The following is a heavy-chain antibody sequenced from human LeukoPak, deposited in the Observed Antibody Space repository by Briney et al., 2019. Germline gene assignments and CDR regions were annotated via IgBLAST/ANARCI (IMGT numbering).Heavy chain of an antibody. CDR2: INPNSGGT. D-gene: IGHD5-18*01. CDR1: GYTFTGYY. V-gene: IGHV1-2*02. Sequence: ASVKVSCKASGYTFTGYYMHWVRQAPGQGLEWMGWINPNSGGTNYAQKFQGRVTMTRDTSISTAYMELRSLRSDDTAVYYCARGTARDTALGVADYWGQGTLVTVSS. J-gene: IGHJ4*01. CDR3: ARGTARDTALGVADY.